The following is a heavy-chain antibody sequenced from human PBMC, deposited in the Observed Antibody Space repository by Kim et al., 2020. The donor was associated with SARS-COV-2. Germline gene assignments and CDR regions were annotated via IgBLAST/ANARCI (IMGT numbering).Heavy chain of an antibody. CDR3: ARDVGAYFDY. Sequence: GTNYAQKFQGRVTMTRDTSISTAYMELSRLRSDDTAVYYCARDVGAYFDYWGQGTLVTVSS. CDR2: GT. V-gene: IGHV1-2*02. J-gene: IGHJ4*02. D-gene: IGHD1-26*01.